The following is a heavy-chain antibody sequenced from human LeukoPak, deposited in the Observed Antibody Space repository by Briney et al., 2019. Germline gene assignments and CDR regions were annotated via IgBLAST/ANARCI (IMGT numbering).Heavy chain of an antibody. V-gene: IGHV3-11*01. D-gene: IGHD1-20*01. J-gene: IGHJ4*02. Sequence: GGSLRLSCAASGFTFSDYYMSWIRQAPGKGLEWVSYISSSGSTIYYADSVKGRFTISRDNAKNSLYLQMNSLRAEDTAGYFCARRRYNWNAIDYWGQGTLVTVSS. CDR2: ISSSGSTI. CDR1: GFTFSDYY. CDR3: ARRRYNWNAIDY.